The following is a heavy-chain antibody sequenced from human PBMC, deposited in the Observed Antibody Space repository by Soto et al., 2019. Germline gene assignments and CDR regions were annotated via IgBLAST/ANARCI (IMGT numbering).Heavy chain of an antibody. J-gene: IGHJ4*02. CDR2: IYPGDSDT. Sequence: GESLKISCKGSGFSFSSHWIGWVRQMPGKGLEWMGIIYPGDSDTRYSPSFQGQVTISVDKSVSTAYLQWSSLKASDTAMYYCARRGAYHYDSSGYSAGFWGQGTLVTVSS. CDR1: GFSFSSHW. CDR3: ARRGAYHYDSSGYSAGF. V-gene: IGHV5-51*01. D-gene: IGHD3-22*01.